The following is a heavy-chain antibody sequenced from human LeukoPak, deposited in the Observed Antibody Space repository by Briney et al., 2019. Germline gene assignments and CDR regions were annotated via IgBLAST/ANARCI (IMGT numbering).Heavy chain of an antibody. D-gene: IGHD3-22*01. CDR3: AREPYFTMTYYFYYYMDV. Sequence: GGSLRLSCTASGFTFFSYWMSWVRQAPGKGLEWVANIKEDGSEKYYVDSVKGRFTISRDNAKNSLYLQMNSLRAEDTAVYYCAREPYFTMTYYFYYYMDVWGKGTTVTISS. V-gene: IGHV3-7*01. J-gene: IGHJ6*03. CDR1: GFTFFSYW. CDR2: IKEDGSEK.